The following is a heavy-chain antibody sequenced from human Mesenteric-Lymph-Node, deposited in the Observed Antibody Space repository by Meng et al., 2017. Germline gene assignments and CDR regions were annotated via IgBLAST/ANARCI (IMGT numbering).Heavy chain of an antibody. Sequence: QVQLVESGGGGVKSGGPLSLSCAASGFTFRDYYLSWIRQAPGKVLEWVSYISSSGNTIYYADSVKSRFTISRDNAKNSLSLQMNSLRAEDTAIYYCASGIQIWRFWGQGTLVTVSS. D-gene: IGHD5-18*01. J-gene: IGHJ4*02. CDR2: ISSSGNTI. CDR3: ASGIQIWRF. CDR1: GFTFRDYY. V-gene: IGHV3-11*01.